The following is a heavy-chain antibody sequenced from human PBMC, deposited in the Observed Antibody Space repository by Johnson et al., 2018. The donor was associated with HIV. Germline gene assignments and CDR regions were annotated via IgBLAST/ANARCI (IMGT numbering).Heavy chain of an antibody. J-gene: IGHJ3*01. D-gene: IGHD5-18*01. V-gene: IGHV3-30*02. CDR3: AKGEAQEGWIQLQSYAFDF. CDR2: IRYDGGNK. CDR1: GFNFNNYG. Sequence: QMQLVESGGGVVRPGGSLRLSCAASGFNFNNYGMHWVRQAPGKGLEWVAFIRYDGGNKYYADSMKGRFTISRDISKKTLYLQIDSLRPEDSGVYYCAKGEAQEGWIQLQSYAFDFWGQGTTVTVSS.